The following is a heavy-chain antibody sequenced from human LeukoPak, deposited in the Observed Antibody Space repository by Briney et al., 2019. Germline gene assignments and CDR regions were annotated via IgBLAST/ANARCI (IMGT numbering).Heavy chain of an antibody. CDR3: VREVGSTRVEFAF. Sequence: SVKISCKVSGYDFSRYGISWVRQAPGQGLEFMGWISVSTGNTNYAQKLQGRVTMTTDTSTDTAYMELRSLSSDDTALYFCVREVGSTRVEFAFWGQGTLVTVPS. D-gene: IGHD1-26*01. CDR1: GYDFSRYG. J-gene: IGHJ4*02. V-gene: IGHV1-18*01. CDR2: ISVSTGNT.